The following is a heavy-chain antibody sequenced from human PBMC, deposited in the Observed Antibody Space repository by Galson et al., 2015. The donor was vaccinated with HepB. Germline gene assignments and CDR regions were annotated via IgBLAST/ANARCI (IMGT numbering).Heavy chain of an antibody. Sequence: SLRLSCAASGFTFSSYAMHWVRQAPGKGLEYVSAISSNGGSTYYADSVKGRFTISRDNSKNTLYLQMSSLRAEDTAVYYCVKGQWELLGFDYWGQGTLVTVSS. V-gene: IGHV3-64D*06. J-gene: IGHJ4*02. CDR3: VKGQWELLGFDY. CDR1: GFTFSSYA. D-gene: IGHD1-26*01. CDR2: ISSNGGST.